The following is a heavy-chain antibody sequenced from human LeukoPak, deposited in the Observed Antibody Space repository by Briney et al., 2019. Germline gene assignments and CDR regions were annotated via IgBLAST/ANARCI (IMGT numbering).Heavy chain of an antibody. J-gene: IGHJ4*02. CDR2: ISWNSGSI. V-gene: IGHV3-9*01. CDR1: GFTFDDYA. CDR3: AADKGTMEMDY. Sequence: PGRSLRLPCAASGFTFDDYAMHWVRQAPGKGLKWVSGISWNSGSIDYAGSVKGRFTISRDNAKNSLYLQMDSLRVEDTALYYCAADKGTMEMDYWGQGTLVTVSS. D-gene: IGHD1-14*01.